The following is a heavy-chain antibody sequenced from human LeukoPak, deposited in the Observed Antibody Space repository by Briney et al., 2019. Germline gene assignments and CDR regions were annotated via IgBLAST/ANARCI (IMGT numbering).Heavy chain of an antibody. CDR1: GLRFRSYA. CDR2: IWDDGNNQ. Sequence: HPGGSLRLSCVASGLRFRSYAMNWVRQPPGKGLEWVAVIWDDGNNQYYSDSVKGRFTISRDNSNNTLYLQMNSLRAEDTAVYYCARDLSSTFYYYGMDVWGQGTTVTVSS. J-gene: IGHJ6*02. D-gene: IGHD3-10*01. V-gene: IGHV3-33*08. CDR3: ARDLSSTFYYYGMDV.